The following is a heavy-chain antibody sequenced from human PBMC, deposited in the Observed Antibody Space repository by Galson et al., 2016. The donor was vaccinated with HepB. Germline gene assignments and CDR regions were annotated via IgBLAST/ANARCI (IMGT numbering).Heavy chain of an antibody. CDR2: ICWDSGTK. D-gene: IGHD2-21*01. V-gene: IGHV3-9*01. CDR3: AKDMGEGVSFYFYGMDV. J-gene: IGHJ6*02. Sequence: SLRLSCAGSGFTFHDYAMHWVRQAPGKGLEWVSVICWDSGTKGYGDSVKGRFTISRDNSKNSLFLHMESLRAEDTALYYCAKDMGEGVSFYFYGMDVWGQGTTVTVSS. CDR1: GFTFHDYA.